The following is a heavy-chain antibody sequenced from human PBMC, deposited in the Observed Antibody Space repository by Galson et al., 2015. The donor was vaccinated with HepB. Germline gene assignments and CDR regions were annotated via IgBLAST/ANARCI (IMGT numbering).Heavy chain of an antibody. J-gene: IGHJ6*02. CDR3: ARGNYRISSTRVIYYYSAMDV. D-gene: IGHD1-7*01. CDR2: LYTTGST. Sequence: SETLSLTCTVSGGSISSYYWSWIRQPAGKGLEWIGRLYTTGSTSYNPSLKSRVTMSVDTSKNQFSLMLSSVTAADTAVYYCARGNYRISSTRVIYYYSAMDVWGQGTTVTVSS. CDR1: GGSISSYY. V-gene: IGHV4-4*07.